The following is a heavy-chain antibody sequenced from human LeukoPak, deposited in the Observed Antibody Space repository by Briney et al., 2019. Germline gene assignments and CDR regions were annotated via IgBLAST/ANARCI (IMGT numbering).Heavy chain of an antibody. CDR3: ARGSDFYGGNWFDP. D-gene: IGHD3-3*01. J-gene: IGHJ5*02. Sequence: GGSLRLSCAASGFTFSSYWMHWVRQAPGKGLVWVSRIISDGSSTTYADSVKGRFTISRDNAKNSLYLQMNSLRAEDTAVYYCARGSDFYGGNWFDPWGQGTLVTVSS. V-gene: IGHV3-74*01. CDR2: IISDGSST. CDR1: GFTFSSYW.